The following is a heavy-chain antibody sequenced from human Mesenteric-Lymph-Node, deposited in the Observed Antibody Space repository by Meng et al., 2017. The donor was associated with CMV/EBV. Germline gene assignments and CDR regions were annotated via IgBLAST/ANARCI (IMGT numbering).Heavy chain of an antibody. Sequence: SETLFLTCTVSGGSISSGNYYYWSWIRQHPGKGLEWIGSIYYSGSTYYNPSLKSRVTISVDTSKNQFSLKLSSVTAADTAVYYCARDNSISSDFDYWGQGTLVTVSS. CDR3: ARDNSISSDFDY. CDR1: GGSISSGNYYY. D-gene: IGHD6-6*01. J-gene: IGHJ4*02. CDR2: IYYSGST. V-gene: IGHV4-31*03.